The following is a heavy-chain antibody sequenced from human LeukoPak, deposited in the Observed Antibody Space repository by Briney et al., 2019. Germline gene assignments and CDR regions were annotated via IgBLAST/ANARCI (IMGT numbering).Heavy chain of an antibody. CDR1: GFTFSSYW. V-gene: IGHV3-7*03. CDR3: ARVGELDSGSYPYGMDV. D-gene: IGHD3-10*01. Sequence: GGSLRLSCAASGFTFSSYWMSWVRQAPGKGLEWVANIKQDGSEKYYVDFVKGRFTISRDNAKNSLYLQMNSLRAEDTAVYYCARVGELDSGSYPYGMDVWGKGTTVTVSS. J-gene: IGHJ6*04. CDR2: IKQDGSEK.